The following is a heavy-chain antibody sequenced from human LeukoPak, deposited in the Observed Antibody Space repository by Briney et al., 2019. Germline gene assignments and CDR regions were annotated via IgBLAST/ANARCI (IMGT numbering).Heavy chain of an antibody. CDR3: ARGPTYSSSWRSPSYNWFDP. CDR1: GGSFSGYY. CDR2: INHSGST. D-gene: IGHD6-13*01. Sequence: SETLSLTCAVYGGSFSGYYWSWIRQPPGKGLEWIGEINHSGSTNYNPSLKSRVTISVDTSKNQFSLKLSSVTAADTAVYYCARGPTYSSSWRSPSYNWFDPWGQGTLVTVSS. V-gene: IGHV4-34*01. J-gene: IGHJ5*02.